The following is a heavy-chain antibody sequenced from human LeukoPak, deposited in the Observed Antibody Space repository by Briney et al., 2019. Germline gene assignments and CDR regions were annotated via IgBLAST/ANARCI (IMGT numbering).Heavy chain of an antibody. CDR3: ARDSSGWYFLAY. J-gene: IGHJ4*02. CDR2: ISSSSSYI. CDR1: GFTFSSYS. Sequence: GGSLRPSCAASGFTFSSYSMNWVRQAPGKGLEWVSSISSSSSYIYYADSVKGRFTISRDNAKNSLYLQMNSLRAEDTAVYYCARDSSGWYFLAYWGQGTLVTVSS. V-gene: IGHV3-21*01. D-gene: IGHD6-19*01.